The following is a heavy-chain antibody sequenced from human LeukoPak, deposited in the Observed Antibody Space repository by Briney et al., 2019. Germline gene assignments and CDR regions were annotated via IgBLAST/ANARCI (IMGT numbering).Heavy chain of an antibody. CDR2: FDPEDGET. CDR3: ATNVDGYVAPLFDY. V-gene: IGHV1-24*01. Sequence: EASVKVSCKVSGYTLTELSMHWVRQAPGKGLEWMGGFDPEDGETIYAQKFQGRVTMTEDTSTDTAYMELSSLRSEDTAVYYCATNVDGYVAPLFDYWGQGTLVTVSS. CDR1: GYTLTELS. J-gene: IGHJ4*02. D-gene: IGHD5-24*01.